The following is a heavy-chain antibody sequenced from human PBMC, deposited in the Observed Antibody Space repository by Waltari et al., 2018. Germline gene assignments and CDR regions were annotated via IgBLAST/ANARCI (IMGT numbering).Heavy chain of an antibody. CDR1: GGHISIGGYY. J-gene: IGHJ5*02. Sequence: QVQLQESGPGLVKPSQTLSLPCTVSGGHISIGGYYWCWIRQPPGKGLEWIGYIYYSGSTYYNPSLKSRVTISVDTSKNQFSLKLSSVTAADTAVYYCAREIGAIFGVVTTFDPWGQGTLVTVSS. V-gene: IGHV4-31*03. CDR2: IYYSGST. CDR3: AREIGAIFGVVTTFDP. D-gene: IGHD3-3*01.